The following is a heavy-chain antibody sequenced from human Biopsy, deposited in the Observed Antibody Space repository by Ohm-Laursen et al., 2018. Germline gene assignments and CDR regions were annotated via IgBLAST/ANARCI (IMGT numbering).Heavy chain of an antibody. J-gene: IGHJ6*02. CDR2: ISSSSDNI. CDR1: GFTLSSYS. D-gene: IGHD3-10*01. Sequence: SLRLSCSASGFTLSSYSMNWVRQTPGKGLEWVSTISSSSDNIYYVDSVKSRFTISRDNAKNSLYLQMNSLRAEDTAVYYCARSRGSSGIATIYYYGMDVWGRGTTVTVSS. V-gene: IGHV3-21*01. CDR3: ARSRGSSGIATIYYYGMDV.